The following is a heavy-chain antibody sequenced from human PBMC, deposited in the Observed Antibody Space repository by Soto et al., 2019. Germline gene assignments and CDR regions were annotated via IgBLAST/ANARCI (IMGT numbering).Heavy chain of an antibody. V-gene: IGHV1-46*01. CDR2: INPSGGST. J-gene: IGHJ4*02. CDR3: ARYDDNGYYFDY. D-gene: IGHD1-1*01. Sequence: QVQLVQSGAEVKKPGASVKVSCKASGYTFSTYYMHWVRQAPGQGYEWMGIINPSGGSTTYAQKFQGRVTMTRDTSTTTVYMELSSLKSEDTAVYYCARYDDNGYYFDYWGQGTLVTVSS. CDR1: GYTFSTYY.